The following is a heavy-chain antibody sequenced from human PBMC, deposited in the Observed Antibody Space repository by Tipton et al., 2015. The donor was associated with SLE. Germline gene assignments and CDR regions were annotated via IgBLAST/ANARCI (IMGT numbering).Heavy chain of an antibody. D-gene: IGHD6-19*01. CDR1: GGSISSSNYY. V-gene: IGHV4-39*07. J-gene: IGHJ4*02. CDR3: ASDASGWPDY. Sequence: LRLSCTVSGGSISSSNYYWGWIRQPPGKGLEWIGSIYYSGSTYYNPSLKSRVTISVDTSKNQFSLKLSSVTAADTAVYYCASDASGWPDYWGQGTLVTVSS. CDR2: IYYSGST.